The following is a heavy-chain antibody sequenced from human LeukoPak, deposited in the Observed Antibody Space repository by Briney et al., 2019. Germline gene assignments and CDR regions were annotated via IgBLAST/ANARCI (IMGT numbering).Heavy chain of an antibody. V-gene: IGHV3-30*04. Sequence: GGSLRLSCAASGFTFRTHAMHWVRQAPGKGLEWVTFISYDGSVKYSIDSVKGRFTISRDNSKNTLYLQMNSLRAEDTAVYYCVARFDYWGQGIRVTVSS. CDR1: GFTFRTHA. CDR3: VARFDY. CDR2: ISYDGSVK. J-gene: IGHJ4*02.